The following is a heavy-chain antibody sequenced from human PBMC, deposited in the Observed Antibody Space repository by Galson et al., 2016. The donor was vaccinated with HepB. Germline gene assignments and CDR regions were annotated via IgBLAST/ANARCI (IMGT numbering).Heavy chain of an antibody. CDR1: GASISGYY. Sequence: LSLTCTVSGASISGYYLSWIRQPPGKGLEWIGYIYYSGRTNYNPSLRRRVTISVDTSKNQFSLKLSSVTAADTAVYYCARDDSGGWYGFHYGMDVWGQGTTVTVSS. V-gene: IGHV4-59*01. D-gene: IGHD6-19*01. J-gene: IGHJ6*02. CDR2: IYYSGRT. CDR3: ARDDSGGWYGFHYGMDV.